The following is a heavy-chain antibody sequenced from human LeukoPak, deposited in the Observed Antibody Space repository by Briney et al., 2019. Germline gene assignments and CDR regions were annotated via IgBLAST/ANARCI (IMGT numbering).Heavy chain of an antibody. CDR3: ARGWLIRGVSHGQSDY. D-gene: IGHD3-10*01. V-gene: IGHV1-2*06. CDR1: GYPFTGYY. Sequence: ASVKVSCKASGYPFTGYYIHWVRQAPGQGLEWMGRINPNSGGANYAQSFQGRVTVTRDTSISTAYIELSNLRSDDTAVYYCARGWLIRGVSHGQSDYWGQGTLVTVSS. J-gene: IGHJ4*02. CDR2: INPNSGGA.